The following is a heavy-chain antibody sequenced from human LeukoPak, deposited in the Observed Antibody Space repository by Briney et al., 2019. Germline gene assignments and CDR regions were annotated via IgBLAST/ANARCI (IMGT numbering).Heavy chain of an antibody. J-gene: IGHJ4*02. D-gene: IGHD4-23*01. CDR1: GASISSDY. V-gene: IGHV4-59*01. CDR2: IYDSGST. CDR3: ARSNGGNPFDY. Sequence: SETLSLTCTVSGASISSDYWSWIRQPPGKGLEWIGYIYDSGSTNYNPSLKSRVTISVDTSKNQFSLKLRSVTAADTAVYYCARSNGGNPFDYWGQGTLVTVSS.